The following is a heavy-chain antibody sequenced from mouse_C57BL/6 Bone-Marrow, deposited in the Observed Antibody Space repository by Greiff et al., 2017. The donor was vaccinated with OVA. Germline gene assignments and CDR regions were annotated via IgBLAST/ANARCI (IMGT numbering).Heavy chain of an antibody. CDR3: AREGLRRFSPWFAY. V-gene: IGHV5-4*01. D-gene: IGHD2-4*01. J-gene: IGHJ3*01. CDR2: ISDGGSYT. Sequence: EVMLVESGGGLVKPGGSLKLSCAASGFTFSSYAMSWVRQTPEKRLEWVATISDGGSYTYYPDNVKGRFTISRDNAKNNLYLQMSHLKSEDTAMYYCAREGLRRFSPWFAYWGQGTLVTVSA. CDR1: GFTFSSYA.